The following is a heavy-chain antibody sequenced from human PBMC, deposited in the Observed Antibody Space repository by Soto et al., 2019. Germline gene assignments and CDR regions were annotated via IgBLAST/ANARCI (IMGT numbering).Heavy chain of an antibody. D-gene: IGHD1-26*01. V-gene: IGHV4-4*02. J-gene: IGHJ4*02. CDR3: ARRYGGNFDY. Sequence: SETLSLTCAVSGGSISSSNWWSWVRQPPGKGLEWIGEIYHSGNTNYNPSLKSRVTMAVDKSRNQFSLKLSSVTAADTAVYYCARRYGGNFDYWGQGTLV. CDR1: GGSISSSNW. CDR2: IYHSGNT.